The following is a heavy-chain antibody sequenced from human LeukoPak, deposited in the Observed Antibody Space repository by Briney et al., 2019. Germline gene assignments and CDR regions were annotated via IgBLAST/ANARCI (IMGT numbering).Heavy chain of an antibody. D-gene: IGHD1-26*01. CDR2: IYTSGST. V-gene: IGHV4-4*07. CDR1: GGSISNYY. J-gene: IGHJ3*02. CDR3: ARLRPMGGSFPDSFDI. Sequence: PETLSLTCTVSGGSISNYYWSWIRQPAGKGLEWIGRIYTSGSTNYNSSLKSRLTMSVDTSKNQFSLKLSSVTAADTAVYYCARLRPMGGSFPDSFDIWGQGTMVTVSS.